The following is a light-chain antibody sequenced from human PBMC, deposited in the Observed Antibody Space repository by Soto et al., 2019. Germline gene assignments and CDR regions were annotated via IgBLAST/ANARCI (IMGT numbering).Light chain of an antibody. CDR3: QQYETFSGT. V-gene: IGKV3D-15*01. Sequence: EIVMTQYPATLSVSPGERSTLSCMASQSVSSNLAWYQQKPGQAPRLLIYGASSRATGIPDRFSGSGSGTDFTLTISRLEPEDFATYYCQQYETFSGTVGPGTQVEIK. CDR1: QSVSSN. J-gene: IGKJ1*01. CDR2: GAS.